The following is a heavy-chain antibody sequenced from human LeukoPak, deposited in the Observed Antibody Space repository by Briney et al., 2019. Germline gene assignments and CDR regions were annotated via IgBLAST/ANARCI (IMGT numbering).Heavy chain of an antibody. CDR3: SKSLGGDYGSGSYYVVFDS. J-gene: IGHJ4*02. Sequence: QAGGSLRLSCVSSGFTFNNYAMNWVRQAPGKGLEWVSSISGSGSITYYADSVKGRLTISRDTSKNTLLLQMNSLRVDDTAVYYCSKSLGGDYGSGSYYVVFDSWGQGTLVTVSS. CDR2: ISGSGSIT. CDR1: GFTFNNYA. V-gene: IGHV3-23*01. D-gene: IGHD3-10*01.